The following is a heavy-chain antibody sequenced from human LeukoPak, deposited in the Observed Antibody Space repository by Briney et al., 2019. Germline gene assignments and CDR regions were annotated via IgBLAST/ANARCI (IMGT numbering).Heavy chain of an antibody. J-gene: IGHJ4*02. Sequence: SETLSLTCTVSGGSISSGGYYWSWIRQHPGKGLEWIGYIYYSGSTYYNPSLKSRVTISVDTSKNQFSLKLSSVTAADTAVHYCASGEGGIAACWGEGTLVTVSS. CDR3: ASGEGGIAAC. CDR1: GGSISSGGYY. CDR2: IYYSGST. V-gene: IGHV4-31*03. D-gene: IGHD6-25*01.